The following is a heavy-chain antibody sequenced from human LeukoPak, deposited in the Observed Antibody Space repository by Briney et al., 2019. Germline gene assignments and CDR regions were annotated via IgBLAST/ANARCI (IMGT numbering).Heavy chain of an antibody. CDR2: ISGSGGST. J-gene: IGHJ4*02. D-gene: IGHD4-17*01. CDR1: GFTFSSYA. V-gene: IGHV3-23*01. CDR3: AKVDHDYGDYLGY. Sequence: GGSLRLSCAASGFTFSSYAMSWVRQAPGKGPEWVSAISGSGGSTYYADSVKGRFTISRDNSKNTLYLQMNSLRAEDTAVYYRAKVDHDYGDYLGYWGQGTLVTVSS.